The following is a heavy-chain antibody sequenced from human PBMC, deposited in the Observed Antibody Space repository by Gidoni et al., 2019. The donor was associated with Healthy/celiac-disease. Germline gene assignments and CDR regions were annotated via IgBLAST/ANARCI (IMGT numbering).Heavy chain of an antibody. Sequence: QVQLQQWGAGLLKPSETLSLTCAVYGGSFSGYYWSWIRQPPGQGLEWIGEINHSGSTNYNPSLKSRVTISVDTSKNQFSLKLSSVTAADTAVYYCARGQRGYCSGGSCYPYFDYWGQGTLVTVSS. CDR2: INHSGST. D-gene: IGHD2-15*01. CDR1: GGSFSGYY. CDR3: ARGQRGYCSGGSCYPYFDY. V-gene: IGHV4-34*01. J-gene: IGHJ4*02.